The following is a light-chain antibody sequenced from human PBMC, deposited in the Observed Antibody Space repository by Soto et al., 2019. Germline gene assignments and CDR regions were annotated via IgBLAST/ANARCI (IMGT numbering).Light chain of an antibody. Sequence: DIQMTQSPSSLSASVGDRVTITCRASQSISNNLSWYQQKPGKAPKLLIFTTSTLESGVPSRFSGSGSGTDFTLTINRLHPEDFASYYWQHSDRVPLAFGGGTKVVIE. V-gene: IGKV1-39*01. CDR3: QHSDRVPLA. CDR2: TTS. CDR1: QSISNN. J-gene: IGKJ4*01.